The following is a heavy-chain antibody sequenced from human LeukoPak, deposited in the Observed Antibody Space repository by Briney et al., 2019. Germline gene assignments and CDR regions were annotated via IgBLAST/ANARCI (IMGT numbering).Heavy chain of an antibody. Sequence: SQTLSLTCTVSGGSISSGDYYWRWIRQPPGKGLEWIEYIYYSGSTYDNPSLKSQVTVSVDTSKIQFSLKLSSVTAADTAVYYCARDKSGYALDTNWFDPWGQGTLVPVSS. CDR2: IYYSGST. J-gene: IGHJ5*02. D-gene: IGHD5-12*01. CDR3: ARDKSGYALDTNWFDP. CDR1: GGSISSGDYY. V-gene: IGHV4-30-4*01.